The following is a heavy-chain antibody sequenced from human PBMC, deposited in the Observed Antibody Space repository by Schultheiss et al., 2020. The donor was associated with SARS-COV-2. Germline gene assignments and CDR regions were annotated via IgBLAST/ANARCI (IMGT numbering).Heavy chain of an antibody. CDR2: IILILGIA. CDR1: GGTFSSYA. J-gene: IGHJ6*02. Sequence: SVKVSCKASGGTFSSYAISWVRQAPGQGLEWMGRIILILGIANYAQKFQGRVTITADKSTSTAYMELSSLRSEDTAVYYCARGGGSYRNYYYYGMDVWGQGTTVIVAS. CDR3: ARGGGSYRNYYYYGMDV. V-gene: IGHV1-69*04. D-gene: IGHD1-26*01.